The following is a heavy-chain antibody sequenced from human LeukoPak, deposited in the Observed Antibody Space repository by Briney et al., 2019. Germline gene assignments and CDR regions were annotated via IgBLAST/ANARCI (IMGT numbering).Heavy chain of an antibody. CDR3: ARGDDFSGDH. CDR2: IHPEGNEK. J-gene: IGHJ4*02. Sequence: GGSLRLSCAASGFTFSSYSMSWVRQAPGRGLEWVANIHPEGNEKYHVESVKGRFTISRDNTKNLLFLQMNGLRVEDTAVYYCARGDDFSGDHWGQGTLVTVSS. D-gene: IGHD1-1*01. V-gene: IGHV3-7*04. CDR1: GFTFSSYS.